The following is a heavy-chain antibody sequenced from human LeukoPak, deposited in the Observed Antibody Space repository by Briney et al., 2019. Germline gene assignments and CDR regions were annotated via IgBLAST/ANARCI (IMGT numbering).Heavy chain of an antibody. D-gene: IGHD6-6*01. CDR1: GYTFTGYY. CDR2: TNPNSGGT. V-gene: IGHV1-2*06. Sequence: ASVNVSCKASGYTFTGYYMHWVRQAPGQGLEWMGRTNPNSGGTNYAQKFQGRVTMTRDTSISTAYMELSRLRSDDTAVYYCARDSGEQLASDYWGQGTLVTVSS. J-gene: IGHJ4*02. CDR3: ARDSGEQLASDY.